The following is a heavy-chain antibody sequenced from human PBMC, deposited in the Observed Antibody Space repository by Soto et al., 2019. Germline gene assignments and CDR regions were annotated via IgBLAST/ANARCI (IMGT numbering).Heavy chain of an antibody. Sequence: EVQLVESGGGLVKPGGSLRLSCAASGFTFSSYSMNWVRQAPGKGLEWVSSISSSSSYIYYADSVKGRFTISRDNAKNSLYLXMNSLRAEDTAVYYCARXSRVGGYYYYFDYWGQGTLVTVSS. CDR2: ISSSSSYI. CDR1: GFTFSSYS. J-gene: IGHJ4*02. CDR3: ARXSRVGGYYYYFDY. D-gene: IGHD1-26*01. V-gene: IGHV3-21*01.